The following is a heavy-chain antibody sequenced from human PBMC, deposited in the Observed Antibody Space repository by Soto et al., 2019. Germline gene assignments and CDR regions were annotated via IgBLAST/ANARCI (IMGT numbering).Heavy chain of an antibody. CDR2: ISNSFSDGNT. CDR1: GFTFSNYA. CDR3: AKVFSPEGGNYFDY. Sequence: SLRLSCAASGFTFSNYAMNWVRQAPGKGLEGVSAISNSFSDGNTHYADSVKGRFTISRDNDKNTVFLEMNSLRAEDTAVYYCAKVFSPEGGNYFDYWGQGTLVTVSS. J-gene: IGHJ4*02. V-gene: IGHV3-23*01.